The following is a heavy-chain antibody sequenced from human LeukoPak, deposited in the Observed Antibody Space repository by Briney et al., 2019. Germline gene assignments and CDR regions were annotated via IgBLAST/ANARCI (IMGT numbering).Heavy chain of an antibody. Sequence: GESLKISCKGSGYSFTSYWIGWVRQMPGKGLEWMGIIYPGDSDTRYSPSFQGQVTISADKSISAAYLQWSSLKASDTAMYYCARSVYSGSYSPVGGSDYWGQGTLVTVSS. CDR3: ARSVYSGSYSPVGGSDY. D-gene: IGHD1-26*01. CDR1: GYSFTSYW. V-gene: IGHV5-51*01. CDR2: IYPGDSDT. J-gene: IGHJ4*02.